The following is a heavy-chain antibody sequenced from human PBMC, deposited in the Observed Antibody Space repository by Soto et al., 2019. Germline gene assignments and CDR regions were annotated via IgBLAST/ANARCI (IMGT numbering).Heavy chain of an antibody. CDR1: GFTFSTYG. CDR3: ARKGVAFDY. D-gene: IGHD3-3*01. CDR2: ISNDGSNK. J-gene: IGHJ4*02. Sequence: GWSLRLSCAASGFTFSTYGMHWVRQAPGKGLEWMAVISNDGSNKYYADSVKGRFTISRDNAKNSLFLQMNSLRDEDTAVYYCARKGVAFDYWGQGALVTVSS. V-gene: IGHV3-30*03.